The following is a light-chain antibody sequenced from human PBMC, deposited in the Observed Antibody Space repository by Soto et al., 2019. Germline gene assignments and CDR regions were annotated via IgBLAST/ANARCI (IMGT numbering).Light chain of an antibody. Sequence: QSALTQPASVSGSPGQSITISCTGTSSDVGGYNYVSWYQQHPGKVPKLMIYEVSYRPSGVSNRFSGSKSGNTASLTISGLQAEDEADYSCTSYTTISPLAFGGGTKLTVL. V-gene: IGLV2-14*01. CDR1: SSDVGGYNY. CDR3: TSYTTISPLA. J-gene: IGLJ3*02. CDR2: EVS.